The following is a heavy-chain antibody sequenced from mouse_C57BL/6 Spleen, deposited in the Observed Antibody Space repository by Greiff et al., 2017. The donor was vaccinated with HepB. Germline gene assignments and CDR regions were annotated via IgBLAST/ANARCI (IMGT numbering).Heavy chain of an antibody. V-gene: IGHV1-53*01. D-gene: IGHD1-1*01. CDR2: INPSNGGT. Sequence: QVQLQQSGTELVKPGASVKLSCKASGYTFTSYWMHWVKQRPGQGLEWIGNINPSNGGTNYNEKFKSKATLTVDKSSSTAYMQLSSLTSEDFAVYYCARGGITTVVAGGDYYAMDYWGQGTSVTVSS. CDR3: ARGGITTVVAGGDYYAMDY. CDR1: GYTFTSYW. J-gene: IGHJ4*01.